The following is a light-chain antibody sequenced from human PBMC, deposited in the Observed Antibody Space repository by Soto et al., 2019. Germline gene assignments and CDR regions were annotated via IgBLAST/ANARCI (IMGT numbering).Light chain of an antibody. CDR2: AVS. CDR1: SSDVGGYNY. J-gene: IGLJ1*01. V-gene: IGLV2-8*01. Sequence: QSALTQPPSASGAPGQSVTISCTGTSSDVGGYNYVSWYQQHPGKAPKLMIYAVSKRPSGVPDRFSGSKSGNTASLTVSGLQAEDEADYYCSSYAGSNNVFGTGTKVT. CDR3: SSYAGSNNV.